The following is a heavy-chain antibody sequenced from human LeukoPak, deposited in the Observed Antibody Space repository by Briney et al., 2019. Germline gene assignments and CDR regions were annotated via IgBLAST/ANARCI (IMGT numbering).Heavy chain of an antibody. CDR2: ISAYNGNT. J-gene: IGHJ4*02. CDR1: GYTFTSYG. CDR3: ARNPRNYYDSSGYYWFDY. D-gene: IGHD3-22*01. Sequence: ALVKVSCKASGYTFTSYGISWVRQAPGQGLEWMGWISAYNGNTNYAQKLQGRVTMTTDTSTSTAYMELRSLRSDDTAVYYCARNPRNYYDSSGYYWFDYWGQGTLVTVSS. V-gene: IGHV1-18*01.